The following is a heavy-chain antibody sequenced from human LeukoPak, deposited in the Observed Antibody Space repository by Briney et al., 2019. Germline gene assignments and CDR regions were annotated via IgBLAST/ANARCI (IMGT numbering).Heavy chain of an antibody. V-gene: IGHV4-61*05. Sequence: SETLSLTCTVSGGSISSSSYYWGWIRQPPGKRLEWIGYIYYSGSTNYNPSLKSRVTISVDTSKNQFSLKLSSVTAADTAVYYCARHNSGSYFGFDYWGQGTLVTVSS. J-gene: IGHJ4*02. D-gene: IGHD3-10*01. CDR1: GGSISSSSYY. CDR2: IYYSGST. CDR3: ARHNSGSYFGFDY.